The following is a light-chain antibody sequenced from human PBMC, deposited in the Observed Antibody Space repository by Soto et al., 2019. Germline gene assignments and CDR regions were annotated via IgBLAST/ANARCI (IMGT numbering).Light chain of an antibody. CDR3: QSYDSSLSGSV. V-gene: IGLV1-40*01. J-gene: IGLJ3*02. Sequence: QSVLTQPPSVSGAPGQRVTISCTGRSSNIRTDYDVHWYQQLPGTAPKLLIYGNSNRPSGVPDRFSGSKSGTSASLAITGLQAEDEADYYCQSYDSSLSGSVFGGGTKVTVL. CDR1: SSNIRTDYD. CDR2: GNS.